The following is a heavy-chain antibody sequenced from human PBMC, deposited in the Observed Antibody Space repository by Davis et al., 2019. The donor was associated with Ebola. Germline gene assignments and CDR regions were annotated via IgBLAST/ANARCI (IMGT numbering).Heavy chain of an antibody. CDR1: GFTFSSYW. V-gene: IGHV3-74*01. J-gene: IGHJ3*02. CDR3: AREGAATGWHDSFDM. Sequence: HTGGSLRPSCATSGFTFSSYWMHWVRQPPGKGLVWVAYINSAWRKTDYADSVKGRFTISRDNAKNTLFLEMNSLRDEDTGVYFCAREGAATGWHDSFDMWGQGTMVTVSS. D-gene: IGHD6-19*01. CDR2: INSAWRKT.